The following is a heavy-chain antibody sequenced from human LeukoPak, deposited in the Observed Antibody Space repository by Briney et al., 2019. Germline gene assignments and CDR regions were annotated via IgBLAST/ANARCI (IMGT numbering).Heavy chain of an antibody. CDR1: GCRFTSYW. CDR2: IYPGDSDT. V-gene: IGHV5-51*01. CDR3: ARQGTYPKHYFDY. J-gene: IGHJ4*02. Sequence: AGESLKIPCKGSGCRFTSYWIGWVRQMPGKGLGGRGIIYPGDSDTRYSPSFQGQVTISADKSISTAYLQWSSLKASDTAMYYCARQGTYPKHYFDYWGQGTLVTVSS.